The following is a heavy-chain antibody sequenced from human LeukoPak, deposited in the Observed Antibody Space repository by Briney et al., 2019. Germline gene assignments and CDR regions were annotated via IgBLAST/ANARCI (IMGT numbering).Heavy chain of an antibody. D-gene: IGHD3-10*01. Sequence: GRSLRLSCGASGFTFSSYAMHWVRQAPGKGLEGVAVISYDGSNKYYADSVKGRFTISRDNSKNTLYLQMNSLRAEDTAVYYCARGRGLLYYGSGSYYNAWGQGTLVTVSS. J-gene: IGHJ5*02. CDR1: GFTFSSYA. CDR2: ISYDGSNK. V-gene: IGHV3-30-3*01. CDR3: ARGRGLLYYGSGSYYNA.